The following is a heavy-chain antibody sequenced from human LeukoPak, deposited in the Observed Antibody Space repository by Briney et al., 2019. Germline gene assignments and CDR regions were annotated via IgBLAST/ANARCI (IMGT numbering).Heavy chain of an antibody. Sequence: SETLSLTCAVYGGSFSGYYWSWIRQPPGKGLEWIGEINHSGSTNYNPSLKSRVTISVDTSKNQFSLKLSSVTAADTAVYYCARDPGSYYFDYWGQGTLVIVSS. CDR2: INHSGST. D-gene: IGHD5-12*01. J-gene: IGHJ4*02. V-gene: IGHV4-34*01. CDR3: ARDPGSYYFDY. CDR1: GGSFSGYY.